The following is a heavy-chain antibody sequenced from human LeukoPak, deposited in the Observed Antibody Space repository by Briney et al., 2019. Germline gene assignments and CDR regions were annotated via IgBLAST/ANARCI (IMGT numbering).Heavy chain of an antibody. CDR2: IYYSGSA. D-gene: IGHD2-2*01. Sequence: SETLSLTRGVSGGSVSSISSFWGWIRQPPGKGLQWIGSIYYSGSAYYNPSLQSRVAISVDTSRNQFSLKLTSVTAADTAVYYCARRPSWPSTSAFDIWGRGTMVTVSP. V-gene: IGHV4-39*01. J-gene: IGHJ3*02. CDR3: ARRPSWPSTSAFDI. CDR1: GGSVSSISSF.